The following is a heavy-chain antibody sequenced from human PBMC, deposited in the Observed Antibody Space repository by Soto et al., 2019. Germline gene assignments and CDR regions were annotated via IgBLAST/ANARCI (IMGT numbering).Heavy chain of an antibody. V-gene: IGHV4-30-4*01. Sequence: SETLSLTCTVSGGSISSGDYYWSWIRQPPGKGLEWIGHIYYSGSTYYNPSLKSRVTISVDTSKNQFSLKLSSVTAADTAVYYCARRTYYYGMDVWGQGTTVTVSS. CDR3: ARRTYYYGMDV. CDR2: IYYSGST. J-gene: IGHJ6*02. CDR1: GGSISSGDYY.